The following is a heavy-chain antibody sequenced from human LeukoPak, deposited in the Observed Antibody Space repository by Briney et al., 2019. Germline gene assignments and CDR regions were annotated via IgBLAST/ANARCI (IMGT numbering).Heavy chain of an antibody. CDR1: GFTLDDYA. CDR2: ISGDGGRT. D-gene: IGHD5-18*01. J-gene: IGHJ4*02. Sequence: PGGSVRLSCAASGFTLDDYAMHWVRQAPEKGLEWVSHISGDGGRTYYADSVKSRYTISRDNSKNSLYLQVNSLRTEDTALYYCAKEIMWGQLHDNSYGCDHWGQGTVLTVSS. V-gene: IGHV3-43*02. CDR3: AKEIMWGQLHDNSYGCDH.